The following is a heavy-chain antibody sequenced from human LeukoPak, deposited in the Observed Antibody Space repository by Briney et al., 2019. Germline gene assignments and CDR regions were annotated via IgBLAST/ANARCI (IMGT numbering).Heavy chain of an antibody. Sequence: GESLKISCKGSGYSFTSFTSYWMTWVRQMPGKGLEWMGRIDPSDSYTNYSPSFQGHVTISADKSISTAYLQWSSLKASDTAMYYCARRYCSGSSCYLFDYWGQGTLVTVSS. D-gene: IGHD2-15*01. CDR1: GYSFTSFTSYW. CDR3: ARRYCSGSSCYLFDY. J-gene: IGHJ4*02. V-gene: IGHV5-10-1*01. CDR2: IDPSDSYT.